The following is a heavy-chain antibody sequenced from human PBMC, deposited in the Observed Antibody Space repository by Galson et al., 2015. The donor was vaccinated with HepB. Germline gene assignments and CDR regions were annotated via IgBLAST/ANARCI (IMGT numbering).Heavy chain of an antibody. CDR3: ARGNHAYPFDY. CDR2: ISVYNNNT. J-gene: IGHJ4*02. CDR1: GYTFTNYD. V-gene: IGHV1-18*04. Sequence: SVKVSCKASGYTFTNYDISWVRQAPGQGLEWMGWISVYNNNTNYVQKLQGRVTMTTDTSTSTVYMELRSLRSDDTAVYYCARGNHAYPFDYWGQGTLVTVSS. D-gene: IGHD1-14*01.